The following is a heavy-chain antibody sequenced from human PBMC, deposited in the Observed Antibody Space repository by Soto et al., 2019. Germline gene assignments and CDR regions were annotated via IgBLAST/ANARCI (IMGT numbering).Heavy chain of an antibody. CDR3: AVGRGHVNNRFDT. D-gene: IGHD1-26*01. CDR1: GGSVSSPTYY. V-gene: IGHV4-61*01. Sequence: QVQLQESGPGLVKPSETLSLTCTVSGGSVSSPTYYWSWIRQPPGQGLEWIGYKYYSGTPSYNPSLKSRVNTSTDTAKTQFSLKLIYVSAGGADVYYCAVGRGHVNNRFDTWGQGTLVTVSS. CDR2: KYYSGTP. J-gene: IGHJ5*02.